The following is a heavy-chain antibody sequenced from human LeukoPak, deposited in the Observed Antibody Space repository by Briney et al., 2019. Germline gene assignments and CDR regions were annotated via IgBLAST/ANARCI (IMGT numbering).Heavy chain of an antibody. V-gene: IGHV3-23*01. D-gene: IGHD2-2*01. CDR3: AKQGDIVVVPAAMRRGSFDY. Sequence: GGSLRLSCAAAGFTFSGHAMSWVRQAPGKGLEWVSAISGSGGSTYYADSVKGRFTISRDNSKNTLNMIMNSLRAEAKAVYYCAKQGDIVVVPAAMRRGSFDYWGQGTLVTVSS. CDR1: GFTFSGHA. J-gene: IGHJ4*02. CDR2: ISGSGGST.